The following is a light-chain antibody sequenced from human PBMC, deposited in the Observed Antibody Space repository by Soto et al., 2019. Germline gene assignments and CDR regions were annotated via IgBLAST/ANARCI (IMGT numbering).Light chain of an antibody. CDR2: SNN. CDR3: AAWDDSLSRRV. J-gene: IGLJ3*02. Sequence: QSVLTQPPSASGTPGQRVTISCSGSSSNIGSNYVYWYQQLPGTAPKLLIYSNNQRPSWVPDRFSGSKSGTSASLAISGLRSEDEADYYCAAWDDSLSRRVFGGGTKLTVL. CDR1: SSNIGSNY. V-gene: IGLV1-47*01.